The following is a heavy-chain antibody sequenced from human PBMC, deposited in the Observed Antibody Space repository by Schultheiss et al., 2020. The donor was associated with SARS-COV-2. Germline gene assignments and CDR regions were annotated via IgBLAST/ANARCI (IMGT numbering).Heavy chain of an antibody. CDR3: ARSGSVRYFDWLPPAEVPRGYYYGMDV. V-gene: IGHV1-8*03. D-gene: IGHD3-9*01. J-gene: IGHJ6*02. CDR1: GYTFTSYY. CDR2: MNPNSGNT. Sequence: ASVKVSCKASGYTFTSYYMHWVRQATGQGLEWMGWMNPNSGNTGYAQKFQGRVTITADESTSTAYMELSSLRSEDTAVYYCARSGSVRYFDWLPPAEVPRGYYYGMDVWGQGTTVTVSS.